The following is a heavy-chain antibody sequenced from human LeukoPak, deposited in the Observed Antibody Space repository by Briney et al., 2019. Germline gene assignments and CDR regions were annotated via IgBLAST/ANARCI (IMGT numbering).Heavy chain of an antibody. CDR3: ARVKGSYTVDY. V-gene: IGHV3-11*06. D-gene: IGHD1-26*01. J-gene: IGHJ4*02. CDR2: ISSSGSDT. Sequence: PGGSLRLSCAASGFTFSDYYMSWLRQAPGKGLEWVSYISSSGSDTHYADSVKGRFAIYRDNAKNSLYLQMNSLRVEDTAVYFCARVKGSYTVDYWGQGTLVTVSS. CDR1: GFTFSDYY.